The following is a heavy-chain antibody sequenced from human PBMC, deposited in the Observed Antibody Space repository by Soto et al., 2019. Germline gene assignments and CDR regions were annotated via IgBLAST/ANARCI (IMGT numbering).Heavy chain of an antibody. CDR2: IYYSGST. CDR3: ARGPPAAAFDY. V-gene: IGHV4-59*01. Sequence: SETLSLTCTVSGGSISSYYWSWIRQPPGKGLEWIGYIYYSGSTNYNPSLKSRVTISVDTSKNQFSLKLSSVTAADTAVDYCARGPPAAAFDYWGQGTLVTVSS. J-gene: IGHJ4*02. D-gene: IGHD6-13*01. CDR1: GGSISSYY.